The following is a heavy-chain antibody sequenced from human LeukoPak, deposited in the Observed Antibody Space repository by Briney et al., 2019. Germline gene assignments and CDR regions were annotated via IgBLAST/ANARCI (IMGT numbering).Heavy chain of an antibody. CDR3: ARGRVLTGSRALGY. J-gene: IGHJ4*02. CDR2: INHSGST. D-gene: IGHD3-9*01. Sequence: PSETLSLTCTVSGGSISSYYWSWIRQPPGKGLEWIGEINHSGSTNYNPSLKSRVTISVDTSKNQFSLKLSSVTAADTAVYYCARGRVLTGSRALGYWGQGTLVTVSS. CDR1: GGSISSYY. V-gene: IGHV4-34*01.